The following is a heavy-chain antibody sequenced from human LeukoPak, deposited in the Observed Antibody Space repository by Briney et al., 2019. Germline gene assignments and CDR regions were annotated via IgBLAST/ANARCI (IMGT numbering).Heavy chain of an antibody. V-gene: IGHV3-48*04. CDR3: ASQVGQQLVQYFQH. D-gene: IGHD6-13*01. Sequence: PGGSLRLSCAASGFTFSSYSMNWVRQAPGKGLEWVSYISSSSSTIYYADSVKGRFTISRDNAKNSLYLQMNSLRAEDTAVYYCASQVGQQLVQYFQHWGQGTLVTVSS. J-gene: IGHJ1*01. CDR1: GFTFSSYS. CDR2: ISSSSSTI.